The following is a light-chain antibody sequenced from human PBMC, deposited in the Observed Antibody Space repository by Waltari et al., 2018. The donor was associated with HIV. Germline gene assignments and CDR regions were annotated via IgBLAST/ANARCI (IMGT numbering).Light chain of an antibody. CDR1: RSDIGAYTR. Sequence: QSALTQPPSVSGSLGQSVTISCTGTRSDIGAYTRVSWYQQSPGTAPKLRIYEVTHRPSGVPVRFSGSKSGNTASLTISGLQADDEADYYCSSYTTSSTWVFGGGTKLTVL. V-gene: IGLV2-18*02. CDR2: EVT. J-gene: IGLJ3*02. CDR3: SSYTTSSTWV.